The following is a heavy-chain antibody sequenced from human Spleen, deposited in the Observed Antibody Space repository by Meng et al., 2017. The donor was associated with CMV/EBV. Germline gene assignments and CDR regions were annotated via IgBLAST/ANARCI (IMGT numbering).Heavy chain of an antibody. D-gene: IGHD6-6*01. Sequence: ASVKVSCKASGYTFTGYYMHWVRQAPGQGLEWMGKINPSGGSTNYAQKFRDRVRMTRDTATSTFYLHLSSLRSEDTGVYYCARDRYSSSVGMDVWGQGTTVTVSS. J-gene: IGHJ6*02. CDR2: INPSGGST. V-gene: IGHV1-46*01. CDR1: GYTFTGYY. CDR3: ARDRYSSSVGMDV.